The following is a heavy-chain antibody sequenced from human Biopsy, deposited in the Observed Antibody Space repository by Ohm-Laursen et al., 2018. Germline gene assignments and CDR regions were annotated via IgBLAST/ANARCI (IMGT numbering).Heavy chain of an antibody. J-gene: IGHJ6*02. CDR2: IYYSGST. D-gene: IGHD2/OR15-2a*01. Sequence: SDTLSLTCTVSGGSISRDYWSWIRQTPGKGLEWIGYIYYSGSTNYNPSLKSRVTISVDTSKNQFSLRLNSVTAADTAVYYCARATNSTGWPYYYFYGMDVRGQGTTVTVSS. CDR1: GGSISRDY. V-gene: IGHV4-59*07. CDR3: ARATNSTGWPYYYFYGMDV.